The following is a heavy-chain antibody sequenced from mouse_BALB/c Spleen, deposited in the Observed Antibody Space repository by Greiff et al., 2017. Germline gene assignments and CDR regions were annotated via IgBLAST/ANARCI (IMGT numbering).Heavy chain of an antibody. D-gene: IGHD2-1*01. CDR2: IDPANGNT. J-gene: IGHJ4*01. CDR3: ASYGNYAMDY. CDR1: GFNIKDTY. V-gene: IGHV14-3*02. Sequence: VQLQQSGAELVKPGASVKLSCTASGFNIKDTYMHWVKQRPEQGLEWSGRIDPANGNTKYDPKFQGKATITADTSSNTAYLQLSSLTSEDTAVYYCASYGNYAMDYWGQGTSVTVSS.